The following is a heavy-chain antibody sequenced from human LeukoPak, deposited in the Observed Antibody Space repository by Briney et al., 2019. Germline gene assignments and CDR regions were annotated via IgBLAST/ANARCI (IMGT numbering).Heavy chain of an antibody. Sequence: SETLSLTCTVSSGSISSSFYYWGWIRQPPGKGLEWIGSIYCSGNIHSNPSRKSRVTISEDPSKNQFSVKLSSVPAADKAVYYCARTYCGADCRRYYYSYYMDVWGKGTTVTISS. CDR1: SGSISSSFYY. CDR2: IYCSGNI. V-gene: IGHV4-39*07. CDR3: ARTYCGADCRRYYYSYYMDV. D-gene: IGHD2-21*02. J-gene: IGHJ6*03.